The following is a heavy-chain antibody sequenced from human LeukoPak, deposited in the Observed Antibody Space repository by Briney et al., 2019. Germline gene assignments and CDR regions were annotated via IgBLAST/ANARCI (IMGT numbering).Heavy chain of an antibody. J-gene: IGHJ6*03. CDR1: GFTFSSYW. CDR3: ARGAGNDFWSGYFVYYYYMDV. CDR2: INSDGSST. D-gene: IGHD3-3*01. V-gene: IGHV3-74*01. Sequence: GGSLRLSCAASGFTFSSYWMHWVRQAPGKGLVWVSRINSDGSSTSYADSVKGRFTISRDNAKNTLYLRMNSLRAEDTAVYYCARGAGNDFWSGYFVYYYYMDVWGKGTTVTVSS.